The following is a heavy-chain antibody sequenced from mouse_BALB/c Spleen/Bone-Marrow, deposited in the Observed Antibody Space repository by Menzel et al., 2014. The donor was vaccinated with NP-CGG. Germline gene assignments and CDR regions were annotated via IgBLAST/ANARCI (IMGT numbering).Heavy chain of an antibody. CDR3: TRSRRAMDH. D-gene: IGHD2-12*01. J-gene: IGHJ4*01. V-gene: IGHV1S81*02. CDR2: INPSNGGT. CDR1: GNTFTSYY. Sequence: QVHVKQSGAELVKPGASVKLSCKASGNTFTSYYMCWVKQRPGQGLEWIGEINPSNGGTNFNEKFKSKATLTVDKSSSTAYMSLSSLTSEDSAVYYCTRSRRAMDHWGQGTSVTVSS.